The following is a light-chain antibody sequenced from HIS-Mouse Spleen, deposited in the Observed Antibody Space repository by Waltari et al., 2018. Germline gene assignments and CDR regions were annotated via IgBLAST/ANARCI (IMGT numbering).Light chain of an antibody. CDR3: SSYTSSSTPYV. J-gene: IGLJ1*01. V-gene: IGLV2-14*01. Sequence: QSALTPPASVSGSPGPSITISFTGTSSAVGGYNYVSWYQQHPGKAPKRMIYEVSNRPSGVSNRFSGSKSGNTASLTISGLQAEDEADYYCSSYTSSSTPYVFGTGTKVTVL. CDR1: SSAVGGYNY. CDR2: EVS.